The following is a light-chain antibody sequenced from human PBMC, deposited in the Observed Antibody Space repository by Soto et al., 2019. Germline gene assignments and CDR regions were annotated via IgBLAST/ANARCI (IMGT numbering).Light chain of an antibody. J-gene: IGKJ5*01. Sequence: ELVLTQSPGTLSLSPGERATLSCRASQSVSSSYLAWYQQKPGQAPRLLIYGASSRATGIPDRFSGRGSGKDFPLTISRLEPEDFAVYYCQKYGSPQTPFGQGTRREIK. CDR3: QKYGSPQTP. V-gene: IGKV3-20*01. CDR2: GAS. CDR1: QSVSSSY.